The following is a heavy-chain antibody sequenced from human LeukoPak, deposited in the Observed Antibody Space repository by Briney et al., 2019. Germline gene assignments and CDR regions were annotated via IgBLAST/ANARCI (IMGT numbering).Heavy chain of an antibody. CDR1: GYTFTGYY. V-gene: IGHV1-2*02. D-gene: IGHD6-19*01. CDR3: ARGLAVAETHFDY. Sequence: ASVKVSCKASGYTFTGYYMHWVRQAPGQGLEWRGWINPNSGGTNYAQKFQGRVTMTRDTSISTAYMELSRLRSDDTAVYYCARGLAVAETHFDYWGQGTLVTVSS. J-gene: IGHJ4*02. CDR2: INPNSGGT.